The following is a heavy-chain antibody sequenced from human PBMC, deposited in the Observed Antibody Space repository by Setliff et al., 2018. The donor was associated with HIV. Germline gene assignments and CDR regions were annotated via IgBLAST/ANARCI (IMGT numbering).Heavy chain of an antibody. D-gene: IGHD2-2*01. CDR2: VSYTGTT. CDR1: YDTISTADYY. CDR3: ARQSTTSRDFDS. Sequence: SETLSLTCTASYDTISTADYYWTWIRQPPGKGLEWIGFVSYTGTTRYSPSLRSRISISIDASKNKFSLQLSSVTAADTAVYYCARQSTTSRDFDSWGQGTLVTVSS. J-gene: IGHJ4*02. V-gene: IGHV4-30-4*01.